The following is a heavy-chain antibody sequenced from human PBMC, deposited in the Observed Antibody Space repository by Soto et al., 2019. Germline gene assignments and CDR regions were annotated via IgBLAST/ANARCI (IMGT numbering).Heavy chain of an antibody. CDR3: ARGLAYYYDSSGYYTWFDP. Sequence: QVQLQQWGAGLLKPSETLSLTCAVYGGSFSGYYWSWIRQPPGKGLEWIGEINHSGSTNYNPSLNSRVTISVDTSKNQFSLKLSSVTAADTAVYYCARGLAYYYDSSGYYTWFDPWGQGTLVTVSS. D-gene: IGHD3-22*01. CDR2: INHSGST. CDR1: GGSFSGYY. J-gene: IGHJ5*02. V-gene: IGHV4-34*01.